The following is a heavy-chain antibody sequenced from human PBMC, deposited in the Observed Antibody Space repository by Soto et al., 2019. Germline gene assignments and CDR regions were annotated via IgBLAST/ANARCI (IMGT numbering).Heavy chain of an antibody. J-gene: IGHJ3*02. V-gene: IGHV3-23*01. CDR1: VFICSIYD. Sequence: RGSLRLSCAISVFICSIYDMSWVRQAPGKGLDWVSTILVGGSPHYEDSVKGRFTISRDTSKNTVYLQMNSLTAGDTAVYYCAKATATSGGAFEIYGQGAMVTVSS. CDR2: ILVGGSP. CDR3: AKATATSGGAFEI. D-gene: IGHD1-1*01.